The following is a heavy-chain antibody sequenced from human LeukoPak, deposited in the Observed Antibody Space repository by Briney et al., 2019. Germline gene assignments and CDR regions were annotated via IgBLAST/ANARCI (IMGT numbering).Heavy chain of an antibody. D-gene: IGHD3-22*01. Sequence: GGSLRLSCAASGFTFSRYSMNWVRQAPGKGLEWVSYIGSSGSTIYYADSVKGRFTISRDNSKNTLYLQMNSLRAEDTAVYYCARSNRYDSSGLDYWGQGTLVTVSS. CDR3: ARSNRYDSSGLDY. CDR2: IGSSGSTI. CDR1: GFTFSRYS. V-gene: IGHV3-48*01. J-gene: IGHJ4*02.